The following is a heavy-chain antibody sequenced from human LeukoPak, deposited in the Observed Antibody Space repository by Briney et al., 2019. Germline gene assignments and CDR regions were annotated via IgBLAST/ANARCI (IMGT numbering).Heavy chain of an antibody. CDR3: ARSGSNWSCDS. J-gene: IGHJ4*02. V-gene: IGHV1-3*01. D-gene: IGHD6-13*01. CDR1: GYTFSQYG. CDR2: TNAGNGDNT. Sequence: GASVKVSCKASGYTFSQYGVQWVRQAPGQTPEWMGWTNAGNGDNTRYSQKFKARFTMTTDTSATTVYTELNSLRSEDTAVYYCARSGSNWSCDSWGQGTLVTVSS.